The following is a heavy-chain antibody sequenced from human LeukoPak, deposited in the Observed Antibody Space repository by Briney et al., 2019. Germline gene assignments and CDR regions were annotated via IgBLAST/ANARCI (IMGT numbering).Heavy chain of an antibody. CDR1: GFTFSSYA. V-gene: IGHV3-23*01. D-gene: IGHD3-22*01. Sequence: PGGSLRLSCAASGFTFSSYAMSWVRQAPGKGLEWVSAISGSGGSTYYADSVKGRFTISRDNSKNTLYLQMNSLRAEDTAVYYCARDLGRDSSGYVLDYWGQGTLVTVSS. J-gene: IGHJ4*02. CDR3: ARDLGRDSSGYVLDY. CDR2: ISGSGGST.